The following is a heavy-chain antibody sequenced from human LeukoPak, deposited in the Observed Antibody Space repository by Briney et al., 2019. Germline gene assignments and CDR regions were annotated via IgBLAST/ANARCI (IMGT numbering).Heavy chain of an antibody. V-gene: IGHV3-7*01. Sequence: PGGSLRLSCAASGFTFSSYWMSWVRQAPGKGLEWVANIKQDGSEKYYVDSVKGRFTISRDNAKNSLYLQMNSLRAEDTAVYYCARVLYDILSSGIYYFDYWGQGTLVTVSS. J-gene: IGHJ4*02. CDR2: IKQDGSEK. CDR1: GFTFSSYW. CDR3: ARVLYDILSSGIYYFDY. D-gene: IGHD3-9*01.